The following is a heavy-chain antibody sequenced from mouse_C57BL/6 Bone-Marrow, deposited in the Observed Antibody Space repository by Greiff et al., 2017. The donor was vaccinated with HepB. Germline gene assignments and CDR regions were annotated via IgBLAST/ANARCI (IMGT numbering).Heavy chain of an antibody. CDR2: IDPSDSET. CDR3: ALLITTVDYYAMDY. V-gene: IGHV1-52*01. J-gene: IGHJ4*01. D-gene: IGHD1-1*01. Sequence: QVQLQQSGAELVRPGSSVKLSCKASGYTFTSYWMHWVKQRPIQGLEWIGNIDPSDSETHYNQKFKDKATLTVDKSSSTAYMQLSSLTSEDSAVYYCALLITTVDYYAMDYWGQGTSVTVSS. CDR1: GYTFTSYW.